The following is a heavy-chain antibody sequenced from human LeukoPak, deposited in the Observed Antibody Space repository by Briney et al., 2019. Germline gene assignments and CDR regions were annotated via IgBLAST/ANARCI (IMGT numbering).Heavy chain of an antibody. J-gene: IGHJ3*02. Sequence: SETLSLTCTVSGGSISSYYWSWIRQPPGKGLEWIGYIYYSGSTNYNPSLKSRVTISVDTSKNQFSLRLSSVTAADTAVYYCATRGSRGGAGRTFDIWGQGTMVTVSS. D-gene: IGHD1-1*01. CDR3: ATRGSRGGAGRTFDI. CDR2: IYYSGST. V-gene: IGHV4-59*08. CDR1: GGSISSYY.